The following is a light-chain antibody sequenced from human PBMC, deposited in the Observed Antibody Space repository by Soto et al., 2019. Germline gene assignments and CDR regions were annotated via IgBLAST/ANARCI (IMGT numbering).Light chain of an antibody. Sequence: EIVMTQSPATLSVSPGERATLACSASQSVNSNLAWYQQKPGQAPRLLIYGASSRATGIPDRFSGSGSGTEFTLTISSLQSEDFAVYYCQQYNNWPITFGQGTRLEIK. V-gene: IGKV3D-15*01. CDR1: QSVNSN. CDR3: QQYNNWPIT. J-gene: IGKJ5*01. CDR2: GAS.